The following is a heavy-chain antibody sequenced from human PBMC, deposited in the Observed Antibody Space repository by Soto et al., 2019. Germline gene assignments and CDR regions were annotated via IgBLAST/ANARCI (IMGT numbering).Heavy chain of an antibody. CDR3: ARGHIVATILDY. CDR1: GFIFSNYE. D-gene: IGHD5-12*01. Sequence: PGGSLRLSCAASGFIFSNYEMSWVRQAPGKGLEWVSYIDHSGTTIYYADSVKGRFTTSRDNANNSLFLQMNSLRAEDTAVYYCARGHIVATILDYWGQGTLVTVSS. V-gene: IGHV3-48*03. CDR2: IDHSGTTI. J-gene: IGHJ4*02.